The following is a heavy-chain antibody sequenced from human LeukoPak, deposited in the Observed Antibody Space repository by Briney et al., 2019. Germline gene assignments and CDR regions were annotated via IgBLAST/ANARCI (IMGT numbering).Heavy chain of an antibody. V-gene: IGHV3-23*01. CDR2: ISGSGGST. Sequence: PGGSLRLSCAASGFTFSSYAMSWVRQAPGRGLEWVSAISGSGGSTYYADSVKGRFTISRDNSKNTLYLQMNSLRAEDTAVYYCAKDQTTVTTYGWFDPWGQGTLVTVSS. J-gene: IGHJ5*02. CDR3: AKDQTTVTTYGWFDP. D-gene: IGHD4-17*01. CDR1: GFTFSSYA.